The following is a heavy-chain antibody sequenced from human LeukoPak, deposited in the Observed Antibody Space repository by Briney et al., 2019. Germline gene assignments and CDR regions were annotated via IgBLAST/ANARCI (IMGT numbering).Heavy chain of an antibody. D-gene: IGHD3-10*01. CDR3: ARLRQAGYWFDP. V-gene: IGHV4-39*01. CDR2: IYYSGST. CDR1: GGSISSSSYY. Sequence: PSETLSLTCTVSGGSISSSSYYWGWIRQPPGKGLEWIGSIYYSGSTYYNPSLKSRVTISVDTSKNQFSLKLSSVTAADTAVYYCARLRQAGYWFDPWGQGTLVTVSS. J-gene: IGHJ5*02.